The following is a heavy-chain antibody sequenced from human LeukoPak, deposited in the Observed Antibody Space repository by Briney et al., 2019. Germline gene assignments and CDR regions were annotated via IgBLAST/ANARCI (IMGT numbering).Heavy chain of an antibody. V-gene: IGHV4-34*01. CDR1: GVSFSGYY. CDR2: INHSGST. Sequence: RPSETLSLTCAVYGVSFSGYYWSWIRQPPGKGLEWIGEINHSGSTNYNPSLKSRVTISVDTSKNQFSLKLSSVTAADTAVYYCARGRYCSSTSCYRQTFDYWGQGTLVTVSS. D-gene: IGHD2-2*01. J-gene: IGHJ4*02. CDR3: ARGRYCSSTSCYRQTFDY.